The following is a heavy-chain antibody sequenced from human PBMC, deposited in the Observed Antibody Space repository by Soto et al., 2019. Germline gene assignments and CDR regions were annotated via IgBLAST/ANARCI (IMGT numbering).Heavy chain of an antibody. D-gene: IGHD3-22*01. V-gene: IGHV3-33*01. CDR1: GFTFSNYG. J-gene: IGHJ5*02. Sequence: GGSLRLSCAASGFTFSNYGMHWVRQAPGKGLEWVAVIWNDGSNKYYADSVKGRFTISRDNSKNTLYLQMNSLRVEDTAVYYCVRDYYDNSDASDPWGQGTLVTVSS. CDR3: VRDYYDNSDASDP. CDR2: IWNDGSNK.